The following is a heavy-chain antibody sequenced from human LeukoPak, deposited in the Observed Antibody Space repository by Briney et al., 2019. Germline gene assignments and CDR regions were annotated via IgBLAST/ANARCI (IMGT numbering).Heavy chain of an antibody. J-gene: IGHJ3*02. CDR1: GYTFTSYG. D-gene: IGHD1-20*01. Sequence: GASVKVSCKASGYTFTSYGISWVRQAPGQGLEWMGWISAYNGNTNYAQKLQGRVTMTTDTSTSTAYMELRSLRSDDTAVYYCARDQRRPVTGSDAFDIWGQGTMVTVSS. CDR3: ARDQRRPVTGSDAFDI. V-gene: IGHV1-18*01. CDR2: ISAYNGNT.